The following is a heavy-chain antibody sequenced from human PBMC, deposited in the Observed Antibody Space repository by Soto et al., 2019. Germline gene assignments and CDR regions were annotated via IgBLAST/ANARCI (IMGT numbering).Heavy chain of an antibody. CDR1: GVSISSPHQN. J-gene: IGHJ5*02. CDR2: IHYSGTT. V-gene: IGHV4-30-4*01. Sequence: QVQLQESGPGLVEPSQTLSLTCTVSGVSISSPHQNWSWIRQYPGKGLEWIGFIHYSGTTYYNPSRKSRVAISVETTRNDFSMRLSSVTAADTAVYYCTAAGDASKTGSWGQGTLVTVSS. CDR3: TAAGDASKTGS. D-gene: IGHD1-1*01.